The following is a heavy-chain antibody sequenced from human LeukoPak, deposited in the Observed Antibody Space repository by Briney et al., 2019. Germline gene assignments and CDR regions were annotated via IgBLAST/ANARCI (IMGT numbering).Heavy chain of an antibody. CDR1: GFTFGSYS. D-gene: IGHD3-22*01. CDR3: ARGDSSGYYPPDY. CDR2: ISSSSSYI. J-gene: IGHJ4*02. V-gene: IGHV3-21*01. Sequence: GGSLRLSCAASGFTFGSYSMNWVRQAPGKGLEWVSFISSSSSYIYYADSVKGRFTISRDNAKNSLYLQMNSLRAEDTAVYYCARGDSSGYYPPDYWGQGTLVTVSS.